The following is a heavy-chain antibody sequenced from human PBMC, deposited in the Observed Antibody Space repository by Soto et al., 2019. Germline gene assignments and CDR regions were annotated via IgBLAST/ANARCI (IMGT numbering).Heavy chain of an antibody. J-gene: IGHJ6*03. CDR3: ARVNPWLYSKGSADQTYYYYYMDV. V-gene: IGHV3-48*01. CDR1: GFTFSSYS. D-gene: IGHD4-4*01. CDR2: ISSSSSTI. Sequence: GGSLRLSCAASGFTFSSYSMNWVRQAPGKGLEWVSYISSSSSTIYYADSVKGRFTISRDNAKNSLYLQMNSLRAEDTAVYYCARVNPWLYSKGSADQTYYYYYMDVWGKGTTVTVSS.